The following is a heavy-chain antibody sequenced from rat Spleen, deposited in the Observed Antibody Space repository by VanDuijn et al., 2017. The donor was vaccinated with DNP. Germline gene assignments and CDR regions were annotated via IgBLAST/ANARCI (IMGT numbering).Heavy chain of an antibody. CDR2: IIYDGSRT. J-gene: IGHJ4*01. CDR3: ATHDYSSYYYAMDA. V-gene: IGHV5S10*01. CDR1: GFTFSDYN. D-gene: IGHD1-2*01. Sequence: EVQLVESGGGLVQPGRSLKLSCAASGFTFSDYNMAWVRQAPKKGLEWVATIIYDGSRTYYRDSVKGRFTISRDNAKSTLYLQMDSLRSEDTATYYCATHDYSSYYYAMDAWGQGTSVTVSS.